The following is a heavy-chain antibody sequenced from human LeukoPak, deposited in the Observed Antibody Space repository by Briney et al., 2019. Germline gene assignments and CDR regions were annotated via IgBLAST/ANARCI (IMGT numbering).Heavy chain of an antibody. D-gene: IGHD3-22*01. V-gene: IGHV4-31*03. CDR3: ARGLDSSGYLYYFDY. J-gene: IGHJ4*02. CDR2: IYYSGST. CDR1: GGSISSGGYY. Sequence: KPSETLSPTCTVSGGSISSGGYYWSWIRQHPGKGLEWIGYIYYSGSTYYNPSLKSRVTISVDTSKNQFSLKLSSVTAADTAVYYCARGLDSSGYLYYFDYWGQGTLVTVSS.